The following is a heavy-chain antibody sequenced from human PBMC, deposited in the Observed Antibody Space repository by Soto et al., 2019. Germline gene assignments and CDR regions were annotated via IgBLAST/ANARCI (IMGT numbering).Heavy chain of an antibody. CDR1: GFTFSSYG. Sequence: QVQLVEPGGGVVQPGRSLRLSCAASGFTFSSYGMHWVRQAPGKGLEWVAVIWYDGSNKYYADSVKGRFTISRVNSKNTLYLQMNSLRAEDTAVYYCARDFQEGDFDYWGQGTLVTVSS. CDR2: IWYDGSNK. V-gene: IGHV3-33*01. D-gene: IGHD3-16*01. J-gene: IGHJ4*02. CDR3: ARDFQEGDFDY.